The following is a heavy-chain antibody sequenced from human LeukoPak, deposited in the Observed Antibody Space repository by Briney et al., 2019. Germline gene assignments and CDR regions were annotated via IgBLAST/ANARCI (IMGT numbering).Heavy chain of an antibody. V-gene: IGHV3-7*01. J-gene: IGHJ4*02. CDR2: INQDGNEK. D-gene: IGHD6-13*01. CDR3: ATSRGSWPDYFDY. CDR1: GFTFSSYS. Sequence: PGGSLRLSCAASGFTFSSYSMSWVRQAPGKGLEWVANINQDGNEKYYADSEKGRFTISRDNAKNSLYLQMNSLRAEDTAVYYCATSRGSWPDYFDYWGQGTLVTVSS.